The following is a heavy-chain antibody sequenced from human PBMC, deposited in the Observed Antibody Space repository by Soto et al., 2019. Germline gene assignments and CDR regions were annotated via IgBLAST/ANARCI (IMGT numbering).Heavy chain of an antibody. D-gene: IGHD2-2*01. CDR1: GYTFTSYG. Sequence: ASVKVSCKASGYTFTSYGISWVRQAPGRGLEWMGWISAYNGNTNYAQKLQGRVTMTTDTSTSTAYMELRSLRSDDTAVYYCARGLSIVVVPAAMTGGNDYWGQGTLVTVSS. V-gene: IGHV1-18*01. J-gene: IGHJ4*02. CDR3: ARGLSIVVVPAAMTGGNDY. CDR2: ISAYNGNT.